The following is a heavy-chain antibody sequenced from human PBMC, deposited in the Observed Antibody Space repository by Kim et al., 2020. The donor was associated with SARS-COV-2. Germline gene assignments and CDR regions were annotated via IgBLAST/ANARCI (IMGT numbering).Heavy chain of an antibody. D-gene: IGHD3-3*01. CDR1: GYTFTSYA. Sequence: ASVKVSCKASGYTFTSYAMHWVRQAPGQRLEWMGWINAGNGNTKYSQKFQGRVTITRDTSASTAYMELSSLRSEDTAVYYCARDRLRFLEWLVDPWGQGTLVTVSS. V-gene: IGHV1-3*01. J-gene: IGHJ5*02. CDR2: INAGNGNT. CDR3: ARDRLRFLEWLVDP.